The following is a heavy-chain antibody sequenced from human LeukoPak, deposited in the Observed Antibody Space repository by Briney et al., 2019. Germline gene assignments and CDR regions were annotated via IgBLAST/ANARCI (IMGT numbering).Heavy chain of an antibody. CDR2: IYYSGST. V-gene: IGHV4-39*01. Sequence: PSGTLSLTCTVSGGSISALSDYWGWIRQAPGKGLEWIGSIYYSGSTYYNPSLKSRVTISVDTSKNQFSLKLSSVTAADTAVYYCARPGIVGSKVDYWGQGTLVTVSS. CDR1: GGSISALSDY. D-gene: IGHD1-26*01. CDR3: ARPGIVGSKVDY. J-gene: IGHJ4*02.